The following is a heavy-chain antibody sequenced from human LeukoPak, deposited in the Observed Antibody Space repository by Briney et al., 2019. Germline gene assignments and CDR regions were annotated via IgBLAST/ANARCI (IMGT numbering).Heavy chain of an antibody. V-gene: IGHV4-39*07. CDR1: GGSISSSSYY. J-gene: IGHJ4*02. CDR3: ARDTGAVRAFDY. Sequence: SETLSLTCTVSGGSISSSSYYWGWIRQPPGKGLEWIGSIYYSGSTYYNPSLKSRVTISVDTSKNQFSLKLSSVTAADTAVYYCARDTGAVRAFDYWGQGTLVTVSS. CDR2: IYYSGST. D-gene: IGHD6-19*01.